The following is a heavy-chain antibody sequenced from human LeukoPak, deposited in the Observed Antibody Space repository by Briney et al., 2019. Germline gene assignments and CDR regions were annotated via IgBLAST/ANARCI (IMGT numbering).Heavy chain of an antibody. D-gene: IGHD3-22*01. J-gene: IGHJ4*02. Sequence: SETLSLTCTVSGYSISSGYYWGWIRQPPGKGLEWIGSIYHSGSTYYNPSLKSRVTISVDTSKNQFSLKLSSVTAADTAVYYCARDTMPVEYYDGSGYPHNYWGQGTLVTVSS. V-gene: IGHV4-38-2*02. CDR1: GYSISSGYY. CDR2: IYHSGST. CDR3: ARDTMPVEYYDGSGYPHNY.